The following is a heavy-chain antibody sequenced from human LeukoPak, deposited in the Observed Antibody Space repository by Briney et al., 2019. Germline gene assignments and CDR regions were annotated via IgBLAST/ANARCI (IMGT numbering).Heavy chain of an antibody. Sequence: SETLSLTCTVSGGSISSYYWDWIRQPPGKGLEWIGSIYYTGSTYYNPSLKSRVTISVDTSKNQFSLKLSSVTAADTAVYYCARRRSYYFDYWGQGTLVTVSS. CDR1: GGSISSYY. CDR3: ARRRSYYFDY. CDR2: IYYTGST. J-gene: IGHJ4*02. V-gene: IGHV4-39*01.